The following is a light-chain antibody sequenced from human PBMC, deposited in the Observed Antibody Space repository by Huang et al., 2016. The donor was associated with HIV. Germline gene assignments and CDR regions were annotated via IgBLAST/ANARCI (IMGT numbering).Light chain of an antibody. J-gene: IGKJ2*01. Sequence: LTQSPGSLSLSPGDRVTLSCRASQSVDSGYVAWYHQKPGQSPRLIVYGTSSRASGIPSRFSGSGSGRDFSFTISGLDSEDFGVYYCQQYGSSMATFGQGTKVDI. CDR2: GTS. V-gene: IGKV3-20*01. CDR3: QQYGSSMAT. CDR1: QSVDSGY.